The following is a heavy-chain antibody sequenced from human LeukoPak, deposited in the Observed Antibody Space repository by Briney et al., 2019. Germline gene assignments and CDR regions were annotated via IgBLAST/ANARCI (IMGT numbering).Heavy chain of an antibody. V-gene: IGHV3-49*04. Sequence: PGGSLRLSCTAYGFTFGDYAMSWVRQAPGKGLEWVGFIRSKAYGGTTEYAASVKGRFTISRDDSKSIAYLQMNSLKTEDTAVYYCTRDTVWPYSSSWYSPYYYYGMDVWGQGTTVTVSS. CDR3: TRDTVWPYSSSWYSPYYYYGMDV. CDR2: IRSKAYGGTT. CDR1: GFTFGDYA. D-gene: IGHD6-13*01. J-gene: IGHJ6*02.